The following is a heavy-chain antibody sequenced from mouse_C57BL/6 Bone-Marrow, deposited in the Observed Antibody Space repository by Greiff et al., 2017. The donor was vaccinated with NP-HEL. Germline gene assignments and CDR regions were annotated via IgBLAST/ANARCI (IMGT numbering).Heavy chain of an antibody. J-gene: IGHJ4*01. Sequence: QVQLQQPGAELVKPGASVKLSCKASGYTFTSYWMHWVKQRPGQGLEWIGMIHPNSGSTNYNEKFKSKATLTVDKSSSTAYMQLSSLTSEDSAVYYCARGGLWVTTRDPYYYAMDYWGQGTSVTVSS. CDR1: GYTFTSYW. CDR3: ARGGLWVTTRDPYYYAMDY. V-gene: IGHV1-64*01. CDR2: IHPNSGST. D-gene: IGHD2-2*01.